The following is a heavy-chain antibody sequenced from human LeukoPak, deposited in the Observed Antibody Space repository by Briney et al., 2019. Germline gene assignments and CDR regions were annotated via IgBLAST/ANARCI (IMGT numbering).Heavy chain of an antibody. Sequence: PSETLSLTCTVAGRIISSSSYYWRWIRQPPGKGLEWIGSIYYSGSTYYNPSLKSRVTISVDTSKNQFSLKLSSVTAADTAVYYCASRVQWLVPVDPWGQGTLVTVSS. J-gene: IGHJ5*02. D-gene: IGHD6-19*01. CDR1: GRIISSSSYY. V-gene: IGHV4-39*01. CDR3: ASRVQWLVPVDP. CDR2: IYYSGST.